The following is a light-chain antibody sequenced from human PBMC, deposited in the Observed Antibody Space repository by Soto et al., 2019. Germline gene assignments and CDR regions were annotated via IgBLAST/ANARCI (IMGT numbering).Light chain of an antibody. J-gene: IGLJ1*01. CDR1: ISDVGGYDY. V-gene: IGLV2-14*01. Sequence: QSALTQPASVSGSPGQSITISCTGTISDVGGYDYVSWYQQHPGKAHKLMIYDVSNRPSGVSNRFSGSKSGNTASLTISGLQADDEADYYCSSYTTSSTYVFGTGTKVTVL. CDR3: SSYTTSSTYV. CDR2: DVS.